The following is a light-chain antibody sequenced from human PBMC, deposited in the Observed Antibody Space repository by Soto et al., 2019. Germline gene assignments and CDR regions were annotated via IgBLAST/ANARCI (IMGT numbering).Light chain of an antibody. CDR2: AAS. V-gene: IGKV1-39*01. Sequence: DIQMTQSPYSLSASVGDRVTITCRASQSISSYLNWYQQKPGKAPKLLIYAASSLQSGVPSRFSGSGSGTDFTLTISSLQSEDFATYYCQQRKTCGQGTKVEIK. J-gene: IGKJ1*01. CDR3: QQRKT. CDR1: QSISSY.